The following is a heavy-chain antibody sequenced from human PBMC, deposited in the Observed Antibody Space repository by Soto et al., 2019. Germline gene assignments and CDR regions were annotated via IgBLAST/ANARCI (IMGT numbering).Heavy chain of an antibody. CDR1: GFTFSSYG. V-gene: IGHV3-30*18. CDR3: AKDGSYGSGSYYFDY. CDR2: ISYDGSNK. D-gene: IGHD3-10*01. Sequence: PGGSPRLSCAASGFTFSSYGMHWVRQAPGKGLEWVAVISYDGSNKYYADSVKGRFTISRDNSKNTLYLQMNSLRAEDTAVYYCAKDGSYGSGSYYFDYWGQGTLVTVSS. J-gene: IGHJ4*02.